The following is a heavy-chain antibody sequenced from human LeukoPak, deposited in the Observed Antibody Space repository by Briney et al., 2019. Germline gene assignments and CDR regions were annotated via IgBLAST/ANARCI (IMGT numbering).Heavy chain of an antibody. CDR1: GFTFSSYT. D-gene: IGHD3-3*01. CDR2: ITGSGGSR. V-gene: IGHV3-23*01. CDR3: AKDSAIFGAGDWFDP. J-gene: IGHJ5*02. Sequence: GGSLRLSCGVSGFTFSSYTMGWVRQTPGKGLEWVSSITGSGGSRYYADSVKGRLTISRDNSKNSLYLQMSSLRAEDTAVYYCAKDSAIFGAGDWFDPWGQGTLVTVSS.